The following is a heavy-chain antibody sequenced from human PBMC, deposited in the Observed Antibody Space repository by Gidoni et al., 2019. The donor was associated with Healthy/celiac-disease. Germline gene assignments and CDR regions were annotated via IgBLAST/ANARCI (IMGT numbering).Heavy chain of an antibody. CDR1: GVSLSSGGYY. CDR3: ARDQGVGHWVSGLADAFDI. D-gene: IGHD7-27*01. V-gene: IGHV4-31*03. Sequence: QVQLQESGPGLVKPSQTLSLTCTVSGVSLSSGGYYWSWIRQHPGKGLEWIGYIYYSGSTYYNPSLKSRVTISVDTSKNQFSLKLSSVTAADTAVYYCARDQGVGHWVSGLADAFDIWGQGTMVTVSS. CDR2: IYYSGST. J-gene: IGHJ3*02.